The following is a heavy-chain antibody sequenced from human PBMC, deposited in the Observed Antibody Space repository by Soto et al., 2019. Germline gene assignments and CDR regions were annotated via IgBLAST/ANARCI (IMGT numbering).Heavy chain of an antibody. J-gene: IGHJ5*02. CDR1: GGTVASSHW. CDR3: AREIVTAGGNNYFDP. D-gene: IGHD2-21*02. Sequence: SETLSLTCGVSGGTVASSHWWSWVRQSPGRGLEWIGNVYHTGDTNFNPSLQSRVTFSVDKSNDQFSLRLTSVTAADTAVYLCAREIVTAGGNNYFDPWGPGTLVTVSS. CDR2: VYHTGDT. V-gene: IGHV4-4*02.